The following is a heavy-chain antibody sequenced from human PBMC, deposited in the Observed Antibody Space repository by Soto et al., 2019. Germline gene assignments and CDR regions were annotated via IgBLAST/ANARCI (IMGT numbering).Heavy chain of an antibody. Sequence: SVKVSCKASGGTFSSYAISWVRQAPGRGLEWMGGIIPIFGTANYAQKFQGRVTITADKSTSTAYMELSSLRSEDTAVYYCASILTGHAGYYYYGMDVWGQGTTVTVSS. V-gene: IGHV1-69*06. CDR2: IIPIFGTA. J-gene: IGHJ6*02. CDR3: ASILTGHAGYYYYGMDV. D-gene: IGHD3-9*01. CDR1: GGTFSSYA.